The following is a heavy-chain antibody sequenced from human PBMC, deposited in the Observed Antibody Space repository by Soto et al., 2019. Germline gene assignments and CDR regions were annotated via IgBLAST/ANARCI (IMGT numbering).Heavy chain of an antibody. V-gene: IGHV3-15*01. CDR3: AKPRGPYGDHDAFDI. J-gene: IGHJ3*02. Sequence: EVQLVESGGGLVKPGGSLRLSCAASGFTFSNAWMSWVRQAPGKGLEWVGRIKSKTDGGTTDYAAPVKGRFTISRDDSKNTLYLQMNSLRAEDTAVYYCAKPRGPYGDHDAFDIWGQGTMVTVSS. CDR1: GFTFSNAW. CDR2: IKSKTDGGTT. D-gene: IGHD4-17*01.